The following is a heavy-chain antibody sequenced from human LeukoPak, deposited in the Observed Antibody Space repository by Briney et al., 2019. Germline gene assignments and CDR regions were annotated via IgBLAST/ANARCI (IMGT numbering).Heavy chain of an antibody. CDR3: AKGAVAGFGY. CDR1: GFTFDDYA. J-gene: IGHJ4*02. CDR2: ISWNSGSI. Sequence: GGSLRLSCAASGFTFDDYAMHWVRQAPGKGLEWVSGISWNSGSIGYADSVKGRFTISRDNAKNSLYLQMNSLRAEDTALYYCAKGAVAGFGYWGQGTLVTVSS. V-gene: IGHV3-9*01. D-gene: IGHD6-19*01.